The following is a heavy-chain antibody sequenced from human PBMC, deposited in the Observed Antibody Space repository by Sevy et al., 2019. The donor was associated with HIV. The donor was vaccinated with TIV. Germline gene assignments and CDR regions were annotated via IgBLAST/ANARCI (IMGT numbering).Heavy chain of an antibody. CDR2: ISDSSATI. V-gene: IGHV3-48*01. D-gene: IGHD5-12*01. Sequence: GGSLRLSCVASGFTYSMNWVRQAPGKGLEWVSYISDSSATIHYADSVKGRFTISRDNAKNELYMQMKTLRAEDTAVYYCASQRGGYERLYYFDSWGQGTLVTVSS. CDR1: GFTYS. J-gene: IGHJ4*02. CDR3: ASQRGGYERLYYFDS.